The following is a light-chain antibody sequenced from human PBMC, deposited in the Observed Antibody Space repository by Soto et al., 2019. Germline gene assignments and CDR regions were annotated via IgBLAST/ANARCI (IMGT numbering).Light chain of an antibody. V-gene: IGLV2-18*02. CDR1: NSDIGSYNR. Sequence: QSALTQPPSVSGSPGQSVTISCTGTNSDIGSYNRVSWYQQPPGTAPKLMIYEVSNRPSGVPDRFSGSKSGNTASLSISGLQAEDEAVYYCSSYTSSNARWVFGGGTKLTVL. CDR2: EVS. CDR3: SSYTSSNARWV. J-gene: IGLJ3*02.